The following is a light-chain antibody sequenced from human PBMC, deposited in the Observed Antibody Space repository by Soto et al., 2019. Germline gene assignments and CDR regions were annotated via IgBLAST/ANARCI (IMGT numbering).Light chain of an antibody. J-gene: IGLJ2*01. CDR1: SSNVGSNT. CDR3: AAWDDSLNGVI. CDR2: SNN. V-gene: IGLV1-44*01. Sequence: QSVLTQPPSASGTPGQRVTISCSGSSSNVGSNTVNWYQQLPGTAPKLLIYSNNQRPSGVPDRFSGSKSGTSASLAISGLQSEDEAAYHCAAWDDSLNGVIFGGGTKLTVL.